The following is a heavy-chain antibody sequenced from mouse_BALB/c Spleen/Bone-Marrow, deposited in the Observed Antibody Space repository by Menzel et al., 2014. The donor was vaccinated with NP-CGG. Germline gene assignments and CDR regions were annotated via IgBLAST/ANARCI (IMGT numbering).Heavy chain of an antibody. V-gene: IGHV1-80*01. CDR2: IYPGDGDT. Sequence: QVQLQQSGAELVRPGSSVKISCKASGYTFSSYWMNWVKQRPGQGLEWIGQIYPGDGDTNYNGNFRGKATLTADTSSSTAYMQLSSLTSEDSAVYFCARWAIADAFDYWGQGTSVTVSS. CDR1: GYTFSSYW. CDR3: ARWAIADAFDY. J-gene: IGHJ4*01.